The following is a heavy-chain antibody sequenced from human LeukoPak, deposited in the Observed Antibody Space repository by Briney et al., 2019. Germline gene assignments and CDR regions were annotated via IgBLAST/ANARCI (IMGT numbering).Heavy chain of an antibody. J-gene: IGHJ4*02. D-gene: IGHD2-2*01. CDR2: VRPGDGPT. CDR1: GFTFSNAW. CDR3: TRDHITSWQIDF. V-gene: IGHV3-23*01. Sequence: GVSLRLSCAASGFTFSNAWMNWVRRAPGKGLEWVSHVRPGDGPTTYAESVKGRFTISRDNSKNTVSLQMNSLRVEDTAVYYCTRDHITSWQIDFWGQGTMVTVSS.